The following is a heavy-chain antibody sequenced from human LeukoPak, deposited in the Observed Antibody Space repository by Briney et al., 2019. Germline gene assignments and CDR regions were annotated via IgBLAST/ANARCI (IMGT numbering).Heavy chain of an antibody. D-gene: IGHD1-7*01. V-gene: IGHV3-30*04. Sequence: PGRSLRLSCAASGFTFSSYAMHWVRQAPGKGPEWVAVISYDGSNKYYADSVKGRFTISRDNSKNTLYLQMNSLRAEDTAVYYCARASRTTYYYYYMDVWGKGTTVTVSS. CDR3: ARASRTTYYYYYMDV. CDR1: GFTFSSYA. J-gene: IGHJ6*03. CDR2: ISYDGSNK.